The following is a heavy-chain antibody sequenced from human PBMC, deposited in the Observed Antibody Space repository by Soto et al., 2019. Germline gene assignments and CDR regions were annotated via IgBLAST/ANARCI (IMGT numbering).Heavy chain of an antibody. Sequence: PGESLKISCKGSGYSFTNYWIHWVRQMAGKGLEWMGRIDPDDSYTNYSPSFQGHVTISVDKSISTAYLQWSSLQASDTAIYYCARLPPPTYCSGSTCSGYWGQGTLVTAPQ. D-gene: IGHD2-15*01. CDR3: ARLPPPTYCSGSTCSGY. CDR2: IDPDDSYT. CDR1: GYSFTNYW. V-gene: IGHV5-10-1*01. J-gene: IGHJ4*02.